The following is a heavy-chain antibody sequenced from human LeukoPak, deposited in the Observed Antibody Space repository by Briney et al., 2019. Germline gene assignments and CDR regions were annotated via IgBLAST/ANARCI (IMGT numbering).Heavy chain of an antibody. D-gene: IGHD2-8*01. CDR2: IYSGGST. CDR3: ARGPYASYFDY. V-gene: IGHV3-53*01. J-gene: IGHJ4*02. CDR1: GFTVSSNY. Sequence: GGSLGLSCAASGFTVSSNYMSWVRQAPGKGLEWVSVIYSGGSTYYADSVKGRFTISRDNSKNTLYLQMNSLRAEDTAVYYCARGPYASYFDYWGQGTLVTVSS.